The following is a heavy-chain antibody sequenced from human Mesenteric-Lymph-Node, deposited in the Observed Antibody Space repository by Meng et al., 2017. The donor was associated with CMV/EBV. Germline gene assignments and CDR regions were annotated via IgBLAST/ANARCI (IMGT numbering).Heavy chain of an antibody. V-gene: IGHV1-18*04. CDR3: ARDLDTYYYGSGTFLSDY. D-gene: IGHD3-10*01. Sequence: ASVKVSCKASGHTFTGYYMHWVRQAPGQGLEWMGWISAYNGNTNYAQKLQGRVTMTTDTPTSTAYMELRSLRSDDTAVYYCARDLDTYYYGSGTFLSDYLGQGTLVTVSS. CDR2: ISAYNGNT. J-gene: IGHJ4*02. CDR1: GHTFTGYY.